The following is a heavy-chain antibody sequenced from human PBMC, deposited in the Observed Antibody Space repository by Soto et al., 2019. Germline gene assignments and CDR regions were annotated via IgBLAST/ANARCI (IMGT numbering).Heavy chain of an antibody. CDR2: IYYSGST. J-gene: IGHJ4*02. CDR3: ARGLGYSSSSGSHFDY. D-gene: IGHD6-6*01. CDR1: GGSISTYY. V-gene: IGHV4-59*12. Sequence: SETLSLTCTVSGGSISTYYWSWIRQPPGKGLEWIGYIYYSGSTNYNPSLKSRVTISVDTSKTQFSLKLSSVTAADTAVYYCARGLGYSSSSGSHFDYWGQGTLVTVSS.